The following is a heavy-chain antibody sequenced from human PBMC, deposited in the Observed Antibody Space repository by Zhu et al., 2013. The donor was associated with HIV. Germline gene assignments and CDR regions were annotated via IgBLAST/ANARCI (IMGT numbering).Heavy chain of an antibody. J-gene: IGHJ6*03. CDR1: GYAFVGYY. Sequence: AELVQSGAEVRKPGASVKVSCKSSGYAFVGYYMHWVRQAPGQGFEWMGIINPSGGGTSYAQKFQGRVTMTRDTSTSTVYMELSSLRSEDTAVYYCARVSGSYYYLFYMDVWGKGTTVTVSS. CDR2: INPSGGGT. V-gene: IGHV1-46*01. D-gene: IGHD1-26*01. CDR3: ARVSGSYYYLFYMDV.